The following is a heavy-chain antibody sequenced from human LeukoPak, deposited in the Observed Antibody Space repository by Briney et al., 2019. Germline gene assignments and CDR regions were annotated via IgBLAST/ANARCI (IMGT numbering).Heavy chain of an antibody. CDR1: GFTFSSYG. D-gene: IGHD6-13*01. Sequence: GGSLRLSCAASGFTFSSYGMHWVRQAPGRGREWVAVISNDGSKIYYTDSVKGRFTISRDNPKNTLYLQKNSLRTEDTAVYYCAQDRGGEQQLIQGFAYWGQGTLVTVSS. J-gene: IGHJ4*02. V-gene: IGHV3-30*18. CDR2: ISNDGSKI. CDR3: AQDRGGEQQLIQGFAY.